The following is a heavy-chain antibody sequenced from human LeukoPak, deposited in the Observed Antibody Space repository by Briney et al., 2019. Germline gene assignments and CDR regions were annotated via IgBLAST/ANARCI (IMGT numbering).Heavy chain of an antibody. CDR3: ARGDVGATAVPFDP. D-gene: IGHD1-26*01. J-gene: IGHJ5*02. CDR2: INHSGST. CDR1: GGSFSGYY. Sequence: PSETLSLXCAVYGGSFSGYYWSWIRQPPGKGLEWIGEINHSGSTNYNPSLKSRVTISVDTSKNQFSLKLTSVTAADTAVYYCARGDVGATAVPFDPWGQGTLVTVSS. V-gene: IGHV4-34*01.